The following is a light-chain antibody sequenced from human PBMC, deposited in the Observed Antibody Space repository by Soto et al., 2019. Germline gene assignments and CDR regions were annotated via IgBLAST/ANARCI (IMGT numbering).Light chain of an antibody. V-gene: IGKV1-27*01. CDR3: QQNNSAPPWT. J-gene: IGKJ1*01. CDR2: AAS. Sequence: DIQMTQSPSSLSASVGDRVTITCRASQGISNYLAWYQQKPGKVPKLLIYAASTLQSGVPSRFSGSGSGTDFTLPISSRQPEDVATYYCQQNNSAPPWTFGQGTKVDI. CDR1: QGISNY.